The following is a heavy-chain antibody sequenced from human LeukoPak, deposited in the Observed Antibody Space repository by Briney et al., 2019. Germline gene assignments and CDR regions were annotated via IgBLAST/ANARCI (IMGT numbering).Heavy chain of an antibody. CDR1: GGSFSGYY. D-gene: IGHD3-10*01. Sequence: PSETLSLTCAVYGGSFSGYYWSWIRQPPGKGLEWIGEINHSGSTNYNPSLKSRVTISVDTSKNQFSLKLSSVTAADTAVYYCARRHYYGSGSSRGRFDPWGQGTLVTVSS. CDR2: INHSGST. V-gene: IGHV4-34*01. J-gene: IGHJ5*02. CDR3: ARRHYYGSGSSRGRFDP.